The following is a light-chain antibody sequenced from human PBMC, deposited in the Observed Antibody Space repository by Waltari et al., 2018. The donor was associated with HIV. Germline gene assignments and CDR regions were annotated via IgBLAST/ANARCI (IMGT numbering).Light chain of an antibody. J-gene: IGKJ5*01. Sequence: DIVMTQSPDSLGVSLGERATISCKSSQSVLYSVNNKNYLAWFQQKPGQPLRLRIDWASTREYGVPDRLSGSRCGTDFTLTITSLQAEDVAVYYCQQYYSLPITFGQGTRLEIK. CDR3: QQYYSLPIT. CDR2: WAS. V-gene: IGKV4-1*01. CDR1: QSVLYSVNNKNY.